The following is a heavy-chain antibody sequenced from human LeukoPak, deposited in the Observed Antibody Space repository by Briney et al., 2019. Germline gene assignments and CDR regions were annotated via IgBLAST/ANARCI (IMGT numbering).Heavy chain of an antibody. Sequence: GGSLRLSCAASGFPFNNAWMGWVRQAPGKGLEWVSSITGSHGPTYNTDSVKGRFTVSRDNSQNTLYLQMNSLRAEDTAVYYCAKATKSIVVDNYFDYWGQGALVTVSS. CDR3: AKATKSIVVDNYFDY. CDR1: GFPFNNAW. CDR2: ITGSHGPT. V-gene: IGHV3-23*01. D-gene: IGHD3-22*01. J-gene: IGHJ4*02.